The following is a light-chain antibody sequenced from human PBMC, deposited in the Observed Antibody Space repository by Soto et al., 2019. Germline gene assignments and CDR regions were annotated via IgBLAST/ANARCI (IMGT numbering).Light chain of an antibody. V-gene: IGKV4-1*01. CDR1: QSVLYSSNNKNY. CDR2: WAS. CDR3: QQYHGAPWT. Sequence: DIVMTQSPDSLAVSLGERATINCKSSQSVLYSSNNKNYLAWYQQRAGQPPKLLIYWASTRGSGVPDRFSGGGSGTDFTLTISSLQAEDVAVYYCQQYHGAPWTFGQGTKVEI. J-gene: IGKJ1*01.